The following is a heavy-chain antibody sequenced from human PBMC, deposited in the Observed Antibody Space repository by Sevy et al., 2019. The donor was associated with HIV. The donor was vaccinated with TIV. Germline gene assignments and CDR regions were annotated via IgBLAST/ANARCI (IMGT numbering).Heavy chain of an antibody. D-gene: IGHD3-9*01. CDR1: GLTVSNAW. CDR2: IKSKSDGGTR. Sequence: GGSLRLSCAASGLTVSNAWMNWVRQAPGKGLEWVGRIKSKSDGGTRDLAAPVKGRVSISRDASRNTVSLEISSLKIEDTGMYYCAVGLGKSDFDSWGQGTLVTVSS. J-gene: IGHJ5*01. CDR3: AVGLGKSDFDS. V-gene: IGHV3-15*01.